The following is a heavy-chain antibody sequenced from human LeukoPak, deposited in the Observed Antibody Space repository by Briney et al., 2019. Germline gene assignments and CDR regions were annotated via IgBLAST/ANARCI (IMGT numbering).Heavy chain of an antibody. D-gene: IGHD1-26*01. V-gene: IGHV3-23*01. CDR2: ISGSGGST. CDR1: GFTFSSYG. J-gene: IGHJ4*02. CDR3: ARDTGSGTYYPLDY. Sequence: PGGSLRLSCAASGFTFSSYGMSWVRQAPGKGLEWVSAISGSGGSTYYADSVKGRFTISRDNAKNSLYLQMNSLRAEDTALYYCARDTGSGTYYPLDYWGQGTLVTVSS.